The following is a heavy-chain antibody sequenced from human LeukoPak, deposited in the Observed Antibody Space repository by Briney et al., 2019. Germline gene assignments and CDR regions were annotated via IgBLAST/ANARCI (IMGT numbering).Heavy chain of an antibody. CDR2: INTDGSST. D-gene: IGHD2-2*01. CDR1: GFTFSSYW. V-gene: IGHV3-74*01. J-gene: IGHJ6*04. Sequence: PGGSLRLSCAASGFTFSSYWMHWVRQAPGKGLVWVSRINTDGSSTSYADSVKGRFTISRDNAKNTLYLQMNSLRAEDTAVYYCARGPHLIVVGSAALDVWGKGTTVTVSS. CDR3: ARGPHLIVVGSAALDV.